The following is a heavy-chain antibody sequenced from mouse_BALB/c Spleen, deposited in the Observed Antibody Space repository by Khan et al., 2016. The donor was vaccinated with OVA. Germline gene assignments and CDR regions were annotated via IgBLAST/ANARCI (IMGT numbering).Heavy chain of an antibody. CDR1: GYTFTDFT. D-gene: IGHD1-3*01. CDR2: ISTYYGHA. V-gene: IGHV1S137*01. CDR3: AKEGGGTRFAY. Sequence: QVQLQQSGAELVRPGVSVKISCKGSGYTFTDFTMHWVRQSHAMSLEWIGVISTYYGHATYNQEFKDKATLTVDKSSSTAYMELARLTSEDSAIYYCAKEGGGTRFAYWGQGTLVTVSA. J-gene: IGHJ3*01.